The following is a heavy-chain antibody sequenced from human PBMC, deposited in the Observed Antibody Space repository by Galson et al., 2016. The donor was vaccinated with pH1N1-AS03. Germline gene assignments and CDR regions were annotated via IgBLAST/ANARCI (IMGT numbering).Heavy chain of an antibody. CDR1: GDSVSSNSVA. CDR3: ARGRSSAMDV. J-gene: IGHJ6*02. Sequence: CAISGDSVSSNSVAWNWIRQFPSGGLEWLGRTYYRSRWYNDYALSVKSRITINPDTSKNQFSLHLNSVTSEDTAVYYCARGRSSAMDVWGQGTTVTVSS. CDR2: TYYRSRWYN. D-gene: IGHD5/OR15-5a*01. V-gene: IGHV6-1*01.